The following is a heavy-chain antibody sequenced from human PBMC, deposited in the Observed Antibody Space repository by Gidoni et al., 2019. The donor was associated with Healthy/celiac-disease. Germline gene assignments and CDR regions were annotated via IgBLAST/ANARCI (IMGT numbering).Heavy chain of an antibody. J-gene: IGHJ6*02. CDR1: GFTFSSYT. D-gene: IGHD6-19*01. V-gene: IGHV3-48*02. CDR3: AREDSSGWYDPFYYGMDV. CDR2: ISSSSSTI. Sequence: EVQLVESGGGLVQPGGSLSLSCAASGFTFSSYTMNWVRQAPGKGLEWVSYISSSSSTIYYADSVKGRFTISRDNAKNSLYLQMNSLRDEDTAVYYCAREDSSGWYDPFYYGMDVWGQGTTVTVSS.